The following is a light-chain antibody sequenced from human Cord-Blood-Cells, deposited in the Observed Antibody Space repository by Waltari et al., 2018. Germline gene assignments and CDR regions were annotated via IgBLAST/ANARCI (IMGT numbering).Light chain of an antibody. CDR2: DVS. CDR1: SSDVGGYNY. J-gene: IGLJ3*02. CDR3: SSYTSSSTLV. V-gene: IGLV2-14*03. Sequence: QSALTQPASVSGSPGQSITISCTGTSSDVGGYNYVSWYQQHPGKAPKLMIYDVSNRPSGVSNRCSGPKSGNTASLTISGLQAEDEAYYYCSSYTSSSTLVFGGGTKLTVL.